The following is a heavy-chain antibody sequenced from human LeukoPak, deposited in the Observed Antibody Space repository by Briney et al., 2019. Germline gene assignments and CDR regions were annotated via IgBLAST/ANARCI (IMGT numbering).Heavy chain of an antibody. V-gene: IGHV3-11*01. D-gene: IGHD4-4*01. CDR2: ISSSGSTI. CDR3: ARELQYGGNSPNPFDY. J-gene: IGHJ4*02. CDR1: GFTFSDYY. Sequence: KPGGSLSLSCAASGFTFSDYYMSWIRQAPGKGLEWVSYISSSGSTIYYADSVKGRFTISRDNAKNSLYLQMNSLRAEDTAVYYCARELQYGGNSPNPFDYWGQGTLVTVSS.